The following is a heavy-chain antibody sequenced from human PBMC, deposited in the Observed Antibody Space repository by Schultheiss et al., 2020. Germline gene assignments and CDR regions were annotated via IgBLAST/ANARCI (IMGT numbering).Heavy chain of an antibody. V-gene: IGHV4-61*08. CDR3: ARARGDGSYYFDY. CDR1: GGSISSGGYY. J-gene: IGHJ4*02. D-gene: IGHD6-6*01. Sequence: GSLRLSCTVSGGSISSGGYYWNWIRQPPGKGLEWIAYVSESGRTSYHPSLKSRVTTSLDASKNQISLKVRSVNAADTAVYYCARARGDGSYYFDYWGQGTLVTVSS. CDR2: VSESGRT.